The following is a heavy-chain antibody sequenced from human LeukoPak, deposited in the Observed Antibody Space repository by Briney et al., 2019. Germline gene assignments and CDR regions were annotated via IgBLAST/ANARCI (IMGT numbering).Heavy chain of an antibody. Sequence: ASVKVSCKASGGTFSSYAISWVRQAPGQGLEWMGGIIPIFGTANYAQKFQGRVTITADESTSTAYMELSSLRSEDTAVYYCARESRAYCGGDCSSYYYGMDVWGQGTTVTVSS. V-gene: IGHV1-69*13. CDR2: IIPIFGTA. CDR1: GGTFSSYA. CDR3: ARESRAYCGGDCSSYYYGMDV. D-gene: IGHD2-21*02. J-gene: IGHJ6*02.